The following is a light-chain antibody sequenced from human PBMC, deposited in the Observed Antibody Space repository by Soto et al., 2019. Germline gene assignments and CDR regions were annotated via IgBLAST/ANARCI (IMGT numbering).Light chain of an antibody. V-gene: IGKV1-5*01. J-gene: IGKJ1*01. CDR3: LRYNAFSQT. Sequence: DIQMTQSPSTLSASVGDRVTITCRASQSMNDWLAWYQQKPGKAPKVLIYDASSLQSGVPSRFSGSGSGTEFTLTIDSLQPDDVATYYCLRYNAFSQTFGPGTKGEI. CDR2: DAS. CDR1: QSMNDW.